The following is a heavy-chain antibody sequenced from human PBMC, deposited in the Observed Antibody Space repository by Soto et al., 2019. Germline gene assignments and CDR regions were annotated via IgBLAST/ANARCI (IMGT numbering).Heavy chain of an antibody. Sequence: PSETLSLTCTVSGGSITSDTSYWSWIRQHPGKGLEWIGYIYYSGSTYYNPSLQSRVTLSVDTSKNQFSLKLSSVTAADTAVYYCARAKGTYYYDSSGYPNWFDPWGQGTLVTVSS. J-gene: IGHJ5*02. D-gene: IGHD3-22*01. CDR3: ARAKGTYYYDSSGYPNWFDP. V-gene: IGHV4-31*03. CDR2: IYYSGST. CDR1: GGSITSDTSY.